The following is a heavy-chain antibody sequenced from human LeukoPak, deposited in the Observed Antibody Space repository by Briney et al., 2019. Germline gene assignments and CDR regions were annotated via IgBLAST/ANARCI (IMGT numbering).Heavy chain of an antibody. CDR1: GGSISSGDYY. Sequence: PSQTLSLTCTVSGGSISSGDYYWSWIRQPQGKGLEWIGYIYYSGSTYYNPSLKSRVTISVDTSKNQFSLKLSSVTAADTAVYYCARDSRGTNRLRYYFDYWGQGTLVTVSS. J-gene: IGHJ4*02. CDR2: IYYSGST. V-gene: IGHV4-30-4*08. D-gene: IGHD1-14*01. CDR3: ARDSRGTNRLRYYFDY.